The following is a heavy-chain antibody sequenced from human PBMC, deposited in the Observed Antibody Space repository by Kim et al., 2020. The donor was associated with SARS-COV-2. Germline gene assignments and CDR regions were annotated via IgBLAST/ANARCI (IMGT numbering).Heavy chain of an antibody. Sequence: SETLSLTCAVYGGSFSGYYWSWIRQPPGKGLEWIGEINHSGSTNYNPSLKSRVTISVDTSKNQFSLKLSSVTAADTAVYYCARGRVSSSWDYYYYYMDV. CDR2: INHSGST. CDR1: GGSFSGYY. J-gene: IGHJ6*03. CDR3: ARGRVSSSWDYYYYYMDV. V-gene: IGHV4-34*01. D-gene: IGHD6-13*01.